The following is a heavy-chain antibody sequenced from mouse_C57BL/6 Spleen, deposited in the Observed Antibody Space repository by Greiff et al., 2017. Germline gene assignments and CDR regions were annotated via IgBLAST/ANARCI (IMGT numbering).Heavy chain of an antibody. V-gene: IGHV5-9*01. CDR3: ASGYGSSYWYFDV. CDR1: GFTFSSYT. D-gene: IGHD1-1*01. Sequence: DVHLVESGGGLVKPGGSLKLSCAASGFTFSSYTMSWVRQTPEKRLEWVATISGGGGNTYYPDSVKGRFTISRDNAKNTLYLQMSSLRSEDTALYYCASGYGSSYWYFDVWGTGTTVTVSS. J-gene: IGHJ1*03. CDR2: ISGGGGNT.